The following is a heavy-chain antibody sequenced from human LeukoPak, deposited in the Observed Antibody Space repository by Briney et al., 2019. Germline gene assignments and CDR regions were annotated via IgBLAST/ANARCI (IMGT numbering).Heavy chain of an antibody. CDR3: GRHSARGMIVNY. V-gene: IGHV4-59*08. CDR2: IYYSGST. Sequence: PSETLSLTFTVSGGSISTYYWSWIRQPPGKALEWIGYIYYSGSTNYNPSLKSRVTISVDTSKNLFSLKLSSVTAADTAVYYCGRHSARGMIVNYWGQGTLVTVSS. D-gene: IGHD3-22*01. J-gene: IGHJ4*02. CDR1: GGSISTYY.